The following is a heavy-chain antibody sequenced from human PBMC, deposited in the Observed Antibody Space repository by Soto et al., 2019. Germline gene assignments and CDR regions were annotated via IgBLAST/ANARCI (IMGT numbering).Heavy chain of an antibody. Sequence: ILSLTCTVSGGSIKVGGYYWGWIRQPPGKGLEWVATIYYSGTTYYNPSLKSRLTISLDTSRNQFSLDLTSVTDADTAVYYCERLAYSHYSTWGQGTLVTVSS. CDR3: ERLAYSHYST. CDR2: IYYSGTT. CDR1: GGSIKVGGYY. V-gene: IGHV4-39*01. D-gene: IGHD5-12*01. J-gene: IGHJ4*02.